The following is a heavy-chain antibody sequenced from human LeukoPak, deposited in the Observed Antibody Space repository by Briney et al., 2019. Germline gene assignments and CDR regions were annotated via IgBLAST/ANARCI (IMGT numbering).Heavy chain of an antibody. D-gene: IGHD6-13*01. CDR3: ARASRDSSSWFLTYYFDY. Sequence: KAGGSLRLSCAASGFTFSDYYMSWIRQAPGKGLEWVSYISSSGSTIYYADSVKGRFTISRDNAKNSLYLQMNSLRAEDTAVYYCARASRDSSSWFLTYYFDYWGQGTLVTVSS. V-gene: IGHV3-11*04. CDR1: GFTFSDYY. J-gene: IGHJ4*02. CDR2: ISSSGSTI.